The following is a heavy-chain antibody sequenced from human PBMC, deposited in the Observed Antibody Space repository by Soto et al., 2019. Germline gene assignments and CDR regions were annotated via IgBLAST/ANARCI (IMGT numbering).Heavy chain of an antibody. D-gene: IGHD6-19*01. J-gene: IGHJ6*02. V-gene: IGHV3-30*18. Sequence: QVQLVESGGGVVQPGRSLRLSCAASGFTLSRKGMHWVRQAPGKGLAWVAVISYDGSNTYYGDSVKGRFTISRDNSKNTVYLQLNSLRAEDTAVYYCAKDALTVAGPQRGILDVWGQGPTVTVSS. CDR2: ISYDGSNT. CDR3: AKDALTVAGPQRGILDV. CDR1: GFTLSRKG.